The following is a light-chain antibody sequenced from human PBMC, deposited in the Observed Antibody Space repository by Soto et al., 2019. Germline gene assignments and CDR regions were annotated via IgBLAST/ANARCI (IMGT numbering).Light chain of an antibody. V-gene: IGLV1-44*01. CDR3: AAWDDTLSVNGWV. J-gene: IGLJ3*02. Sequence: QSVLTQPPSVSGISGQTVTLSCSGGTGNIGVNVVNWYQQVPGAAPRLLIYNTNQRPSGVPDRFSGSKSGTSASLAIGGLQPDDEADYYCAAWDDTLSVNGWVFGGGTKLTVL. CDR2: NTN. CDR1: TGNIGVNV.